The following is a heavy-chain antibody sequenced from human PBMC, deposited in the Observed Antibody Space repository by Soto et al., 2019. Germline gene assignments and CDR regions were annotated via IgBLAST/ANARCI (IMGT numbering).Heavy chain of an antibody. CDR1: GFTFSSYA. J-gene: IGHJ3*02. CDR3: AKDSGITMIVVVITGAFDI. D-gene: IGHD3-22*01. Sequence: PGGSLRLSCAASGFTFSSYAMSWVRHAPGKGLEWVSAISGSGGSTYYADSVKGRFTISRDNSKNTLYLQMNSLRAEDTAVYYCAKDSGITMIVVVITGAFDIGGQGTMVTVSS. V-gene: IGHV3-23*01. CDR2: ISGSGGST.